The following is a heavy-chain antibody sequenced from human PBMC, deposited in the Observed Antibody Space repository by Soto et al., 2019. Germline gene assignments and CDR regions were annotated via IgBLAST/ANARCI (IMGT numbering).Heavy chain of an antibody. V-gene: IGHV3-30-3*01. CDR2: ISYDGSNK. J-gene: IGHJ4*02. D-gene: IGHD3-22*01. CDR3: ARDLRDYYDVEDY. Sequence: QVQLVESGGGVVQPGRSLRLSCAASGFTFSSYAMHWVRQAPGKGLEWVAVISYDGSNKYYADSVKGRFTISRDNSKNTLYLQMNSLRAEDTAVYYCARDLRDYYDVEDYWGQGTLVTVSS. CDR1: GFTFSSYA.